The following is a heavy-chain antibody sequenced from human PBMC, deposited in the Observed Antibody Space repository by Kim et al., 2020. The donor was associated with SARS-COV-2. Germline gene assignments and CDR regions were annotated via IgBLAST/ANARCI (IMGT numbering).Heavy chain of an antibody. Sequence: EKGRVTISRDVSKTTAYLQMHSLKTKDTAVYYCTRFPGTTLAFWDTFDLWGQGTMVTVSS. J-gene: IGHJ3*01. CDR3: TRFPGTTLAFWDTFDL. D-gene: IGHD1-1*01. V-gene: IGHV3-73*01.